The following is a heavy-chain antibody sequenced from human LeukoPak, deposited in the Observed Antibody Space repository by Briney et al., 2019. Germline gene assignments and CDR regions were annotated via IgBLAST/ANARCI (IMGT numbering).Heavy chain of an antibody. D-gene: IGHD1-26*01. CDR1: GGSISHYY. Sequence: SETLSLTCTVSGGSISHYYWSWIRQPPGKGLEWIGNIYYSGSTKYHPSLKSRVTISVDTSKNQFSLKLSSVTAADTAVYYCARGRVGANNWFDPWGQGTLVTVSS. CDR3: ARGRVGANNWFDP. CDR2: IYYSGST. V-gene: IGHV4-59*01. J-gene: IGHJ5*02.